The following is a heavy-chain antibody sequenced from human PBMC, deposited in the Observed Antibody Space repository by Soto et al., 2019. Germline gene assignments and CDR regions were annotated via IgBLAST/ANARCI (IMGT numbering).Heavy chain of an antibody. Sequence: SVTVSCKASGGTSSSYAISWVRQAPGPGLEWPGGIIPIFGTANYAQKFQGRATITADESTSTAYMELSSLRSEDTAVYYCARDGAFDCGCHSFDAFDIWGQGTMVTV. CDR1: GGTSSSYA. J-gene: IGHJ3*02. CDR3: ARDGAFDCGCHSFDAFDI. CDR2: IIPIFGTA. D-gene: IGHD3-9*01. V-gene: IGHV1-69*13.